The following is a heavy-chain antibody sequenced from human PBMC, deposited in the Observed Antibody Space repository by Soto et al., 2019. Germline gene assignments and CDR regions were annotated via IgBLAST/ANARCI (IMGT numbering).Heavy chain of an antibody. J-gene: IGHJ6*02. CDR3: ARDSIYYGSGNPYYGMDV. CDR1: GCTFSSYA. Sequence: GGSLRLSCAAAGCTFSSYAMHWVSKDPGKGLEWVAVISYDGSDKYYADSVKGRFTISRDNSKNTLYLQMNSLRAEDTAVYYCARDSIYYGSGNPYYGMDVWGQGTTVTVSS. CDR2: ISYDGSDK. V-gene: IGHV3-30-3*01. D-gene: IGHD3-10*01.